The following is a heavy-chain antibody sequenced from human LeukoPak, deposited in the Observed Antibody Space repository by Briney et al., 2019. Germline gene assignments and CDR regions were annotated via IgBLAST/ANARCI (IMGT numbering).Heavy chain of an antibody. CDR1: GYIFTNYD. CDR3: TKDVMVGTGIALDV. D-gene: IGHD4-23*01. CDR2: IIVGKGNT. V-gene: IGHV1-3*01. J-gene: IGHJ3*01. Sequence: WASVKVSCKASGYIFTNYDIYWVRQAPGQRLEWMGWIIVGKGNTRYSQKFQGRVIITSDTSASTAYMELSSLRSEDTAVYYCTKDVMVGTGIALDVWGQGTMVTVSS.